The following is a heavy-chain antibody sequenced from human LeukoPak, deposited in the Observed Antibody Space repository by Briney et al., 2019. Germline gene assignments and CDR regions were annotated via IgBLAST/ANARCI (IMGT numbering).Heavy chain of an antibody. CDR3: ARPPAGPHYFDY. J-gene: IGHJ4*02. D-gene: IGHD3-10*01. Sequence: GGSLRLSCAASGFTFNNYAMSWVRQAPGKGPEWVSDISASGGKTYDADSVKGRFTISRDNAKNSLYLQMNSLRAEDTAVYYCARPPAGPHYFDYWGQGTLVTVSS. CDR1: GFTFNNYA. V-gene: IGHV3-23*01. CDR2: ISASGGKT.